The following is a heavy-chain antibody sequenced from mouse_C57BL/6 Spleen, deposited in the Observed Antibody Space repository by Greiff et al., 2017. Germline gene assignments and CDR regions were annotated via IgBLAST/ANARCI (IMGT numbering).Heavy chain of an antibody. CDR2: INPSNGGT. CDR1: GYTFTSYW. J-gene: IGHJ4*01. Sequence: VQLQQSGTELVKPGASVKLSCKASGYTFTSYWMHWVKQRPGQGLEWIGNINPSNGGTNYNEKFKSKATLTVDKSSSTAYMQLSSLTSEDSAVYYCARTLGYYYAMDYWGQGTSVTVSS. V-gene: IGHV1-53*01. CDR3: ARTLGYYYAMDY.